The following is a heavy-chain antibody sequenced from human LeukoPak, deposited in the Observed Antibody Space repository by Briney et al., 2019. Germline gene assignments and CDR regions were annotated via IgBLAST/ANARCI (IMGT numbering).Heavy chain of an antibody. D-gene: IGHD2-21*02. Sequence: PSETLSLTCTVSGYSISSGYYWGWIRQPPGKGLEWIGSIYHSGSTNYNPSLKSRVTISVDTSKSQFSLKLSSVTAADTAVYYCARAGGDWRPAGWGQGTLVTVSS. CDR2: IYHSGST. CDR1: GYSISSGYY. J-gene: IGHJ4*02. V-gene: IGHV4-38-2*02. CDR3: ARAGGDWRPAG.